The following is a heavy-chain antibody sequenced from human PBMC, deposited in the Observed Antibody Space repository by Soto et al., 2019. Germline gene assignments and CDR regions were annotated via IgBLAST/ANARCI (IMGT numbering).Heavy chain of an antibody. V-gene: IGHV4-30-4*01. CDR1: GGSISSGDYY. D-gene: IGHD3-16*02. CDR2: IYYSGST. CDR3: DRETIGVSGSYRYTGIDY. J-gene: IGHJ4*02. Sequence: QVQLQESGPGLVKPSQTLSLTCTVSGGSISSGDYYWSWIRQPPGKGLEWIGYIYYSGSTYYNPXXTSPLTISVDXXKXQXXLKLSSVTAADTAVYYCDRETIGVSGSYRYTGIDYWGQGTLVTVSS.